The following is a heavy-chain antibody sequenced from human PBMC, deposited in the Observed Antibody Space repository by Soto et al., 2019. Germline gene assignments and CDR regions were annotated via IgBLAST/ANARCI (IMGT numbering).Heavy chain of an antibody. CDR1: GFTFSSYE. Sequence: GGSLRLSCAASGFTFSSYEMNWVRQAPGKGLEWVSYISSSGSTIYYADSVKGRFTISRDNAKNSLYLQMDSLRAEDTAVYYCARVTSLDTAMVTSRAPFDYWGQGTLVTVSS. CDR2: ISSSGSTI. D-gene: IGHD5-18*01. CDR3: ARVTSLDTAMVTSRAPFDY. V-gene: IGHV3-48*03. J-gene: IGHJ4*02.